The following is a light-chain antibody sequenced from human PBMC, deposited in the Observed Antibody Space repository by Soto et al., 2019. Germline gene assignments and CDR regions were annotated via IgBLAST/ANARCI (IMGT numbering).Light chain of an antibody. CDR3: QQYSTTRGT. V-gene: IGKV3-20*01. J-gene: IGKJ1*01. CDR2: GAS. Sequence: EIVLTQSPGTLSLSPGERATLSCRASQSVSNNYLAWYQQKPGQAPRLVIYGASSRATGIPDRFSASGSGTDCTLTISRLETEDFAVYYCQQYSTTRGTFGQGTKVDIK. CDR1: QSVSNNY.